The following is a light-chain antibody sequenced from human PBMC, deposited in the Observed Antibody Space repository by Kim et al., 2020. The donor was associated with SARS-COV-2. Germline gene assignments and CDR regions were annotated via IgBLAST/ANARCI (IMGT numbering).Light chain of an antibody. CDR1: GGSIASNY. J-gene: IGLJ3*02. CDR2: ADT. CDR3: QSYDSSNHWV. V-gene: IGLV6-57*03. Sequence: TVAISCTRSGGSIASNYVQWYQQRPGRAPTTVMYADTQRASGVPKRFSGSIDSSSNSASLTISGMRPEDEADYYCQSYDSSNHWVFGGGTRLTVL.